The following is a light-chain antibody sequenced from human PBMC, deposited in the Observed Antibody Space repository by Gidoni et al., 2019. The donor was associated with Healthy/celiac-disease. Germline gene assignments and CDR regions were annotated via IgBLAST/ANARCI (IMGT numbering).Light chain of an antibody. CDR1: PSLLESDDGNNY. J-gene: IGKJ2*01. CDR3: MQRIEFQDP. CDR2: TLF. V-gene: IGKV2-40*01. Sequence: DIVMTHTPLSLPVTPAEPASSTCRSSPSLLESDDGNNYLDWYLQKPGQSPQLLISTLFYRASGVPDCLSGSGSGTDLPLKISRVEAEDVGVYYCMQRIEFQDPFGQGTKLEIK.